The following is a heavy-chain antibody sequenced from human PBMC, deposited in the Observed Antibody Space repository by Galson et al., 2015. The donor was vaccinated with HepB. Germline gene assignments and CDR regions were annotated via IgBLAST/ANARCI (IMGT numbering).Heavy chain of an antibody. CDR3: ARAVRDCSGGSCYSYYYYGMDV. Sequence: SLRLSCAASGFTVSGNHMSWVRQAPGKGLEWVSVIYSGGSTYYADSVKGRFTISRDNSKNTLYLQMNSLRAEDTAVYYCARAVRDCSGGSCYSYYYYGMDVWGQGTTVTVSS. V-gene: IGHV3-53*01. CDR2: IYSGGST. J-gene: IGHJ6*02. CDR1: GFTVSGNH. D-gene: IGHD2-15*01.